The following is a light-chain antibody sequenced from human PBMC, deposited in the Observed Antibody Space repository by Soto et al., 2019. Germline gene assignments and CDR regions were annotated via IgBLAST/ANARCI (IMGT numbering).Light chain of an antibody. V-gene: IGKV3-15*01. CDR2: GAS. CDR3: QQYHNWPPQYT. CDR1: QSVASN. Sequence: EIVMTQSPASLSVSPGDGATLSCRASQSVASNVAWYQQKPGQRPRLLIHGASTRAVGVPARFSGSGSGTDFTLTINSLQSEDFAVYYCQQYHNWPPQYTFGQGTKLQIK. J-gene: IGKJ2*01.